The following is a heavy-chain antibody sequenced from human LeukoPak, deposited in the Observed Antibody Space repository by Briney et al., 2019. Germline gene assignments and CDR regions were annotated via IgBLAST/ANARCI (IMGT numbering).Heavy chain of an antibody. CDR3: AREGDYVYYFDY. J-gene: IGHJ4*02. D-gene: IGHD4-17*01. Sequence: SQTLSLTCVISGDRVSSNSAVWNWIRQSPLRGLEWLGRTYYTSKWYNDYAVFLKSRIIINPDISKNQFSLKLSSVTAADTAVYYCAREGDYVYYFDYWGQGTLVTVSS. CDR2: TYYTSKWYN. V-gene: IGHV6-1*01. CDR1: GDRVSSNSAV.